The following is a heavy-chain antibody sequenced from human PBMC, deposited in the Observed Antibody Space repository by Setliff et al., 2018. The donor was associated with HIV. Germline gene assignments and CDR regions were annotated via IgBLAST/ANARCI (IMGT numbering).Heavy chain of an antibody. V-gene: IGHV5-51*01. CDR3: ARLAGYCSGATCHGGVDV. Sequence: ESLKISCETSGFSFTSFWIGWVRQMPGKGLECMGVIYPHDSDAIYSPSLQGQVTISADKSIRTAYLQWSSLKASDTAMYYCARLAGYCSGATCHGGVDVWGKGTTVTVSS. D-gene: IGHD2-15*01. CDR1: GFSFTSFW. CDR2: IYPHDSDA. J-gene: IGHJ6*04.